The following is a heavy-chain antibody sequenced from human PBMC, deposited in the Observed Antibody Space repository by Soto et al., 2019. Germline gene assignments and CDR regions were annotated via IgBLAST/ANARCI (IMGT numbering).Heavy chain of an antibody. Sequence: SGPTLVNPTQTLTLTCTFSGFSLSTSGMCVSWIRQPPGKALEWLALIDWDDDKYYSTSLKTRLTISKDTSKNQVVLTMTNMDPVDTATYYCARIRRKNHYYYYGMDVWGQGISVTVSS. J-gene: IGHJ6*02. CDR1: GFSLSTSGMC. V-gene: IGHV2-70*01. CDR2: IDWDDDK. CDR3: ARIRRKNHYYYYGMDV.